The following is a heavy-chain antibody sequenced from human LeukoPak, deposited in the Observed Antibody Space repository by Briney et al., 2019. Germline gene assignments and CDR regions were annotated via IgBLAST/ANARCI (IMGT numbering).Heavy chain of an antibody. J-gene: IGHJ3*02. D-gene: IGHD3-10*01. Sequence: SETLSLTCTVSGGSISSSSYYWGWIRHPPGKGLEWIGSTYYSGSTYYNPPHKSRVPISVDTSKNQFSLKLSSVTAADTAVYYCASHYGSGSYHFVDAFDIWGQGTMVAVSS. CDR1: GGSISSSSYY. V-gene: IGHV4-39*01. CDR3: ASHYGSGSYHFVDAFDI. CDR2: TYYSGST.